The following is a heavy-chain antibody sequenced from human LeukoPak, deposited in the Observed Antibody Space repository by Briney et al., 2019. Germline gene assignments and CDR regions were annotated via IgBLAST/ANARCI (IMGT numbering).Heavy chain of an antibody. CDR1: GFTFSNYD. D-gene: IGHD3-22*01. Sequence: GGSLRLSCAASGFTFSNYDMHWVRQATGKGLEWVSAIGTAGDTYYPGSVKGRFTISRENAKSSLYLQMNSLRAEDTAVYYCAKSSYYDSSGYYREYYFDYWGQGTLVTVSS. J-gene: IGHJ4*02. V-gene: IGHV3-13*01. CDR2: IGTAGDT. CDR3: AKSSYYDSSGYYREYYFDY.